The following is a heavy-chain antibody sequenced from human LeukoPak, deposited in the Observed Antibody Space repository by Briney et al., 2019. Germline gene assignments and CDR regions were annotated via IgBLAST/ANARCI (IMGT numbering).Heavy chain of an antibody. J-gene: IGHJ4*02. D-gene: IGHD2-15*01. CDR3: TTNRSCP. Sequence: EPAETLRLSRAASGFTFSNAWMSWVRQAPGKGLEWVGRIKRKSDGGTTDYAAPVKGRFTISRDDSKNTLYLQMNSLKTEDTAFYYCTTNRSCPWGQGTLVT. CDR2: IKRKSDGGTT. CDR1: GFTFSNAW. V-gene: IGHV3-15*01.